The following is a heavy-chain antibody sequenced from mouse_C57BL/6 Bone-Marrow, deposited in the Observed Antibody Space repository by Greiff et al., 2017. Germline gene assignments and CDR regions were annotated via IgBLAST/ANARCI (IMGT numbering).Heavy chain of an antibody. J-gene: IGHJ3*01. D-gene: IGHD2-1*01. CDR2: LWTGGGT. Sequence: VQGVESGPGLVAPSQSLSITCTVSGFSLTSYAISWVRQPPGKGLEWLGVLWTGGGTNYNSALNSRLSISKDNSKSQVFLKMNSLQTDDTARYYCARVIYYGNYEVAWFAYWGQGTLVTVSA. CDR3: ARVIYYGNYEVAWFAY. V-gene: IGHV2-9-1*01. CDR1: GFSLTSYA.